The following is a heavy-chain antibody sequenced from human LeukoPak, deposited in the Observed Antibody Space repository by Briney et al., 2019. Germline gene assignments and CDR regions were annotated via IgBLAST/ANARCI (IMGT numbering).Heavy chain of an antibody. J-gene: IGHJ4*02. Sequence: SETLSLTCTVSGGSISSSSHYWAWIRQSPGTGLEWIGSIYYSGSTYYNPSLKSRVTISVDTSKNQFSLKLSSVTAADTAVYYCARSLIVVVFDYWGQGSLVIVSS. D-gene: IGHD3-22*01. CDR2: IYYSGST. CDR1: GGSISSSSHY. V-gene: IGHV4-39*01. CDR3: ARSLIVVVFDY.